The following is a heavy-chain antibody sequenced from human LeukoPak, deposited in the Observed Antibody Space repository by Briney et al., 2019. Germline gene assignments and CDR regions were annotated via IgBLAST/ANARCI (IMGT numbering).Heavy chain of an antibody. CDR3: ASGHRRGYFDY. D-gene: IGHD1-26*01. V-gene: IGHV4-30-2*01. CDR2: IYTSGST. Sequence: SETLSLTCAVSGGSISSGGYSWSWIRQPPGKGLEWIGYIYTSGSTNYNPSLKSRVTISVDTSKNQFSLKLSSVTAADTAVYYCASGHRRGYFDYWGQGTLVTVSS. J-gene: IGHJ4*02. CDR1: GGSISSGGYS.